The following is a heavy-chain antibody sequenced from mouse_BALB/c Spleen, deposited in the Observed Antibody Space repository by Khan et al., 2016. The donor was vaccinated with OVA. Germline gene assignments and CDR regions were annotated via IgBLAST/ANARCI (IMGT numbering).Heavy chain of an antibody. CDR2: ISTYYGDA. D-gene: IGHD1-1*02. CDR3: ARGGKFAY. CDR1: GYTFTDYA. Sequence: QVQLQLSGAELVRPGVSVKISCKGSGYTFTDYAMHWVKQSHAKSLEWIGVISTYYGDADYSQKFKGRATMTVDRSSSTAYMELARLTSEDSAIYYCARGGKFAYWGQGTLVTVSA. V-gene: IGHV1S137*01. J-gene: IGHJ3*01.